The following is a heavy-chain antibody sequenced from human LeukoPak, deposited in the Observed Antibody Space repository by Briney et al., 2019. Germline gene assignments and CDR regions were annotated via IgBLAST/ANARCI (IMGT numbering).Heavy chain of an antibody. CDR1: GFTFSSYW. V-gene: IGHV3-7*01. CDR3: ARDDSSGYYAFDI. Sequence: GGSLRLSCAASGFTFSSYWMSRVRQAPGKGLEWVANIKQDGSEKYYVDSVKGRFTISRDNAKNSLYLQMNSLRAEDTAVYYCARDDSSGYYAFDIWGQGTMVTVSS. D-gene: IGHD3-22*01. CDR2: IKQDGSEK. J-gene: IGHJ3*02.